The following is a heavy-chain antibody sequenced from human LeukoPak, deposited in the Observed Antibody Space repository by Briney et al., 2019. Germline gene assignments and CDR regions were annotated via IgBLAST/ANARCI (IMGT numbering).Heavy chain of an antibody. CDR3: AKGGYGLYYFDY. CDR1: GFTFSSYG. D-gene: IGHD3-16*01. J-gene: IGHJ4*02. V-gene: IGHV3-30*18. Sequence: GGSLRLSCAASGFTFSSYGMPWVRQAPGKGLEWVAVISYDGSNKYYADSVKGRFTISRDNSKNTLYLQMNSLRAEDTAVYYCAKGGYGLYYFDYWGQGTLVTVSS. CDR2: ISYDGSNK.